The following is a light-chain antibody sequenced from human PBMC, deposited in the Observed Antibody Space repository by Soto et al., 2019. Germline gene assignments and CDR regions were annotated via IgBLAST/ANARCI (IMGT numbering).Light chain of an antibody. CDR3: QQYADWPPIT. Sequence: EIVMTQSPATLSVSPGERVTLSCRASQSVTSNLAWYQQKPGQAHRLLIYGSSTRATGIPARFSGSGSGAECTLTSSSLQSEDVAIYYYQQYADWPPITFGQGTRLDIK. CDR2: GSS. CDR1: QSVTSN. V-gene: IGKV3-15*01. J-gene: IGKJ5*01.